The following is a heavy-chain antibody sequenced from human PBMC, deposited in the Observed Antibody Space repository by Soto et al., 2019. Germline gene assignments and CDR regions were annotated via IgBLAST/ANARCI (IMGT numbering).Heavy chain of an antibody. Sequence: PGGSLRLSCAASGFTFSSYGMHWVRQAPGKGLEWVAVISYDGSNKYYADSVKGRFTISRDNSENTLYLQMNSLRAEDTAVYYCAYYYGSGSPPLGFDFWGQGTLVSLSS. J-gene: IGHJ5*01. CDR2: ISYDGSNK. V-gene: IGHV3-30*03. CDR3: AYYYGSGSPPLGFDF. D-gene: IGHD3-10*01. CDR1: GFTFSSYG.